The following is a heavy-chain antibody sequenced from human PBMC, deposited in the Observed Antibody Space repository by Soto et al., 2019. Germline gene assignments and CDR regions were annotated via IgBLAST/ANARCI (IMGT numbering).Heavy chain of an antibody. CDR1: GYSISSGYY. CDR2: IYQSGST. J-gene: IGHJ4*02. Sequence: RSLTCAVSGYSISSGYYWGWIRQPPGKGLEWIGSIYQSGSTYYNPSLTSRVTISVDTSKSQFSLKLSSVSAADTAMYYCARSPFSGSYGYWGQGTLVTVSS. D-gene: IGHD1-26*01. CDR3: ARSPFSGSYGY. V-gene: IGHV4-38-2*01.